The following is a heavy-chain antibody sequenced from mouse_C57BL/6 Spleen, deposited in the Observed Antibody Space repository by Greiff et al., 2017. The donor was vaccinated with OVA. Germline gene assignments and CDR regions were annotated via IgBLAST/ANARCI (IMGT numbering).Heavy chain of an antibody. CDR2: IYPGSGNT. CDR1: GYTFTDYY. CDR3: ARHELGLFDY. Sequence: QVQLKQSGAELVRPGASVKLSCKASGYTFTDYYINWVKQRPGQGLEWIARIYPGSGNTYYNEKFKGKATLTAEKSSSTAYMQLSSLTSEDSAVYFCARHELGLFDYWGQGTTLTVSS. D-gene: IGHD4-1*01. V-gene: IGHV1-76*01. J-gene: IGHJ2*01.